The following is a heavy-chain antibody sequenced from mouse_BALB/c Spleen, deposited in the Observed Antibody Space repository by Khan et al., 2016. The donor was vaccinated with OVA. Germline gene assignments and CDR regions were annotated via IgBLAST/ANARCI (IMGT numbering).Heavy chain of an antibody. J-gene: IGHJ1*01. CDR2: INPNNGDT. CDR3: ASGLFDV. Sequence: VQLQQSGPELVKPGASVKMSCKASGYTFTDYYMKWMKQSHGKSLEWIGDINPNNGDTFYNQKFKDKATLTVDKSSSTAYMQLTSLTSEDSAVYYCASGLFDVWGAGTTVTVSS. V-gene: IGHV1-26*01. CDR1: GYTFTDYY.